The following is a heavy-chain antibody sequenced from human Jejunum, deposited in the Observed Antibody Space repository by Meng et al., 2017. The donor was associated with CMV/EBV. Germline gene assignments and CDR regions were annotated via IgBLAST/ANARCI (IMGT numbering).Heavy chain of an antibody. CDR3: ARDADFWSGSDY. D-gene: IGHD3-3*01. CDR2: INQDGSDK. V-gene: IGHV3-7*01. J-gene: IGHJ4*02. CDR1: GFSFSDFG. Sequence: ASGFSFSDFGISWIRQAPGKGLEWVANINQDGSDKYYADSVTGRFTISRDNAENSLYLQMNSLRVEDTAVYYCARDADFWSGSDYWGQGTLVTVSS.